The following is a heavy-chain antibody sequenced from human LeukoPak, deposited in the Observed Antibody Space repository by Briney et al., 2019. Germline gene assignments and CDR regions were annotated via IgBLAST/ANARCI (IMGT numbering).Heavy chain of an antibody. CDR2: ISASGAST. CDR1: GFTFTSYA. J-gene: IGHJ4*02. V-gene: IGHV3-23*01. Sequence: GGSLRLSCAASGFTFTSYAMSWVRQAPGKGLEWVSAISASGASTYYADSVKGRFTISRDKNTLFLQMSSLRAEDTAVYYCAKLLGGPCSYWGQGTLVTVS. CDR3: AKLLGGPCSY. D-gene: IGHD7-27*01.